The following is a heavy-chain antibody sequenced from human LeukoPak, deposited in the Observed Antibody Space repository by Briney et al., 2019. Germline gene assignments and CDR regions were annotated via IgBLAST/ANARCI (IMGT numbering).Heavy chain of an antibody. J-gene: IGHJ4*02. CDR1: GFTFSSYG. V-gene: IGHV3-7*01. CDR3: ARLVVGAIDY. Sequence: QPGGSLRLSCAASGFTFSSYGMHWVRQAPGKGLEWVANIKQDGSEKYYVDSVKGRFTISRDNVKNSLYLQMNSLRVEDTAVYYCARLVVGAIDYWGQGTLVTVSS. D-gene: IGHD1-26*01. CDR2: IKQDGSEK.